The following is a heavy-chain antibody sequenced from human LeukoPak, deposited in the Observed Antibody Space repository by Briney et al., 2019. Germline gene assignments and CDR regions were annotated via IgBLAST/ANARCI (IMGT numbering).Heavy chain of an antibody. D-gene: IGHD3-16*01. J-gene: IGHJ4*02. CDR2: ISSSSSYI. V-gene: IGHV3-21*01. Sequence: GGSLRLSCAASGFTFSSYSMNWVRQAPGKGLEWVSSISSSSSYIYYADSVKGRFTISRDNAKNSLYPQMNSLRAEDTAVYYCARDRDGGGAIFDCWGQGTLVTVSS. CDR3: ARDRDGGGAIFDC. CDR1: GFTFSSYS.